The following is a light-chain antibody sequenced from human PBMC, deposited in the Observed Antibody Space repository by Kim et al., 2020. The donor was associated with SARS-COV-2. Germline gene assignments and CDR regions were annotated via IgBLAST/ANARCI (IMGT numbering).Light chain of an antibody. CDR2: AAT. J-gene: IGKJ1*01. CDR3: QQSYRTTPT. CDR1: QDISVY. Sequence: DIQMTQSPSSLSASVGDRVSITCRASQDISVYLNWYHHKPGKGPKLRIHAATILQSGVPSRFSGSGSGTDITLTISSVEPENFATHFCQQSYRTTPTFGQGTKMDIK. V-gene: IGKV1-39*01.